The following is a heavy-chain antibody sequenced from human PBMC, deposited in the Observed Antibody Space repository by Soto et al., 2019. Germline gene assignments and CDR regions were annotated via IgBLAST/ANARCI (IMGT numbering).Heavy chain of an antibody. V-gene: IGHV1-69*13. CDR2: IIPSSETT. Sequence: EASVKVSCKASGGTFDNYFLNWVRQAPGQGLEWVGGIIPSSETTNYAQKFQGRLTLIADANIVYMELSSLRSDDTAIYYCARRHVSSIHFLRFDDWGQGTLVTVSS. J-gene: IGHJ4*02. CDR3: ARRHVSSIHFLRFDD. D-gene: IGHD3-3*02. CDR1: GGTFDNYF.